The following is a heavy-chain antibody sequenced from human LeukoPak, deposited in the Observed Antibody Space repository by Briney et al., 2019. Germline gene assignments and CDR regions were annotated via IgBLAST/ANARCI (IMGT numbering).Heavy chain of an antibody. D-gene: IGHD3-10*01. CDR3: ARDLSPVVRASPMGY. J-gene: IGHJ4*02. Sequence: GGSLRLSCAASGFTFSSYGMHWVRQAPGKGLEWVAVISYDGSNKYYADSVKGRFTISSDTSKNTMYLQMNSLRAEDTAVYYCARDLSPVVRASPMGYWGQGTLVTVSS. CDR2: ISYDGSNK. CDR1: GFTFSSYG. V-gene: IGHV3-30*03.